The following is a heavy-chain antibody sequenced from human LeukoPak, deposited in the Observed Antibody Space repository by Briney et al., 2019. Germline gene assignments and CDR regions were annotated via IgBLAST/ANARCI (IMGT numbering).Heavy chain of an antibody. CDR2: INSDGSST. Sequence: GGSLRLSCAASGFTFSSYWMHWVRQAPGKGLVWVSRINSDGSSTFYVDSVKGRFTISRDNAKNTLSLLMNSLRPEDTAVYYCASLFHWGQGTLVTVSS. D-gene: IGHD3-10*01. V-gene: IGHV3-74*01. CDR3: ASLFH. J-gene: IGHJ4*02. CDR1: GFTFSSYW.